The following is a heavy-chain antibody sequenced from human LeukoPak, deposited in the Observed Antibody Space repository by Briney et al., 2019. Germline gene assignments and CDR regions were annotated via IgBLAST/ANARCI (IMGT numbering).Heavy chain of an antibody. CDR2: ISSSSSTI. J-gene: IGHJ4*02. CDR3: AREYGGFDY. D-gene: IGHD4-23*01. CDR1: GFTFSSYS. Sequence: GGSLRLSCAASGFTFSSYSMNWVRQAPGKGLEWVSYISSSSSTIYYADSVKGRFTISRDNAKNSLYLQMNSLRAEDTAVYYCAREYGGFDYWGQGTLVTVSS. V-gene: IGHV3-48*01.